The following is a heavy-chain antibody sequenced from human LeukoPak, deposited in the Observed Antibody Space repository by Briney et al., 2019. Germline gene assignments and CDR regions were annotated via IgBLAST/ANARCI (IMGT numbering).Heavy chain of an antibody. CDR1: GGSISSGGYS. Sequence: SQTLSLTCAVSGGSISSGGYSWSWIRQPPGKGLEWIGEINHSGSTNYNPSLKSRVTISVDTSKNQFSLKLSSVTAADTAVYYCARRGSGGYYGSGSYYKPFYGMDVWGQGTTVTVSS. CDR2: INHSGST. V-gene: IGHV4-30-2*01. J-gene: IGHJ6*02. D-gene: IGHD3-10*01. CDR3: ARRGSGGYYGSGSYYKPFYGMDV.